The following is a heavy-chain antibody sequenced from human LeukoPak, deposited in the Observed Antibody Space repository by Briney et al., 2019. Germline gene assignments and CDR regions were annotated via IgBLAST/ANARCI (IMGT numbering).Heavy chain of an antibody. CDR1: GFTFSSYE. Sequence: GRSLRLSCAASGFTFSSYEMNWVRQAPGKGLVWVSRINSDGSNTKYADSVKGRFTISRDNAKNTLYLQMNSLRGEDTAVYYCARDPYSSSSFWGQGTLVTVS. J-gene: IGHJ4*02. CDR3: ARDPYSSSSF. V-gene: IGHV3-74*01. D-gene: IGHD6-6*01. CDR2: INSDGSNT.